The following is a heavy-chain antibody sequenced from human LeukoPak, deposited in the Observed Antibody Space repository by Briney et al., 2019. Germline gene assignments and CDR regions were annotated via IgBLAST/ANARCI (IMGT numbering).Heavy chain of an antibody. Sequence: PGRSLRLSCAASGFTFSSYAMHWVRQAPVKGLEWVAVISYDGSNKYYADSVKGRFTISRDNAKTSLYLQMNSLRAEDTAVYYCARLADYGNYGPREYLDFWGQGTLVTVSS. CDR3: ARLADYGNYGPREYLDF. J-gene: IGHJ4*02. CDR2: ISYDGSNK. V-gene: IGHV3-30-3*01. D-gene: IGHD4-11*01. CDR1: GFTFSSYA.